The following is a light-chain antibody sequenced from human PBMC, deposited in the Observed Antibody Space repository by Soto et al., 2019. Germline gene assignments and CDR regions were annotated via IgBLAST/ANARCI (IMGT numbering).Light chain of an antibody. J-gene: IGKJ5*01. CDR3: QQSYSTPRD. V-gene: IGKV1-39*01. CDR2: AAC. Sequence: DIQMTQSPSTLSGSSGERVTITCRASQSITTSLNWYQQTPGRAPKLLIYAACSLQSGVQSMFSSSGSGTDFILIISSLQPEDFATYYCQQSYSTPRDFGQGTRLEI. CDR1: QSITTS.